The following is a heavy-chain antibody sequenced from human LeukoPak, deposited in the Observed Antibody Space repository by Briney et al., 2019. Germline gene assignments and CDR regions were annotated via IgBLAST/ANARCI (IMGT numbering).Heavy chain of an antibody. D-gene: IGHD3-22*01. Sequence: ASVKVSCKASGYTFTSYYMHWVRQAPGQGLEWMGIINPSGGSTSYAQKFQGRVTTTRDTSTSTVYMELSSLRSEDTAVYYCARFSDYYDSSGYYQKTYDAFDIWGQGTMVTVSS. J-gene: IGHJ3*02. CDR2: INPSGGST. CDR3: ARFSDYYDSSGYYQKTYDAFDI. CDR1: GYTFTSYY. V-gene: IGHV1-46*01.